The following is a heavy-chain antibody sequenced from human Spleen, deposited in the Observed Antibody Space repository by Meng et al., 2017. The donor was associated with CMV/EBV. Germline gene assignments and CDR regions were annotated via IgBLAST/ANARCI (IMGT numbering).Heavy chain of an antibody. Sequence: ASGDTCENCWMHWVRQTPGKGLVWVSRINGDGSDTNYADSVKGRFTVSRDSADNTLYLQMNSLRVEDTAVYYCAREGPNSGWYVDYWGQGILVTVSS. V-gene: IGHV3-74*01. J-gene: IGHJ4*02. CDR1: GDTCENCW. CDR3: AREGPNSGWYVDY. D-gene: IGHD6-19*01. CDR2: INGDGSDT.